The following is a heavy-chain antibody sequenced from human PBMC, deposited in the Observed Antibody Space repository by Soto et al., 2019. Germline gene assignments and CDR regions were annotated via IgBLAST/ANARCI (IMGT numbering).Heavy chain of an antibody. CDR3: ARVETTVGAYFDY. J-gene: IGHJ4*02. D-gene: IGHD5-18*01. CDR1: GGSISSYY. CDR2: IYSSGST. Sequence: SETLSLTCTVSGGSISSYYWSWIWQPAGKGLEWIGRIYSSGSTNYNPSLKSRVTMSVDTSKNQFSLKLSSVTAADTAVYYCARVETTVGAYFDYWGQGTLVTVSS. V-gene: IGHV4-4*07.